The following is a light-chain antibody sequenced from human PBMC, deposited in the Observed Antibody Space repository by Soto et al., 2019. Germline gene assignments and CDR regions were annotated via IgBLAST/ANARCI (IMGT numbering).Light chain of an antibody. CDR3: GAWDSSLTGGV. Sequence: QSVLTQPPSVSAAPGQKVTISCSGSSSTIGSDYVSWYQQLPGTAPKLLIYENSERPSGIPDRFSGSKSGTSATLGITGLQTGDEADYYCGAWDSSLTGGVFGGGTKLTVL. CDR2: ENS. J-gene: IGLJ2*01. CDR1: SSTIGSDY. V-gene: IGLV1-51*02.